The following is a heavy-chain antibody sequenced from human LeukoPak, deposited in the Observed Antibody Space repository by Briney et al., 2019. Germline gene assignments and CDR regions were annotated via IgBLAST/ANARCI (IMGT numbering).Heavy chain of an antibody. CDR2: INPNSGGT. D-gene: IGHD6-13*01. Sequence: ASVKVSCKASGYTFTGYYMHWVRQAPGQGLEWMGWINPNSGGTNYAQKFQGWVTMTRDTSISTAYMELSRLRSDDTAVYYCARGGGSGWYLYYYYGMDVWGQGTTVTVSS. CDR1: GYTFTGYY. V-gene: IGHV1-2*04. CDR3: ARGGGSGWYLYYYYGMDV. J-gene: IGHJ6*02.